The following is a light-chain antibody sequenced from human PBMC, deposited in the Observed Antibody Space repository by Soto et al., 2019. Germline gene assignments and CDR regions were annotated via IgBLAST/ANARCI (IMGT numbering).Light chain of an antibody. CDR3: QQYDGN. CDR1: QNINRW. J-gene: IGKJ3*01. V-gene: IGKV1-5*01. Sequence: DIQMTQSPSTLAASVGDRVTITCRASQNINRWLAWYQQKPGKAPKVLIYDASSLESGVPSRFSGSGSGTEFTLTITSLQPEDFATYYCQQYDGNFGPGTKVDFK. CDR2: DAS.